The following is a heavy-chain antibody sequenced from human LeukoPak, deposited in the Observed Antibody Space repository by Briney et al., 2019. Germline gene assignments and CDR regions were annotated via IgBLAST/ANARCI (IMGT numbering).Heavy chain of an antibody. J-gene: IGHJ6*04. CDR1: GYSFTSYW. D-gene: IGHD6-19*01. CDR2: IYPGDSDT. V-gene: IGHV5-51*01. Sequence: GESLKISCKGSGYSFTSYWISWVRQMPGKGLEWMGIIYPGDSDTRYSPSFQGQVTISADKSISTAYLQWSSLKASDTAMYYCARTRGSSGLTYYYYGMDVWGKGTTVTVSS. CDR3: ARTRGSSGLTYYYYGMDV.